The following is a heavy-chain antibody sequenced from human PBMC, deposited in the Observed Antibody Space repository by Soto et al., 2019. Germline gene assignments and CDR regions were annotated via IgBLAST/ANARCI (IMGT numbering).Heavy chain of an antibody. CDR2: ISGSGGST. D-gene: IGHD4-17*01. V-gene: IGHV3-23*01. Sequence: PGGSLRLSCAASGFTFSSYAMSWVRQASGKGLEWVSAISGSGGSTYYADSVKGRFTISRDNSKNTLYLQMNSLRAEDAAVYYCAKLSTVTTNYFQHWGQGTLVTVSS. J-gene: IGHJ1*01. CDR3: AKLSTVTTNYFQH. CDR1: GFTFSSYA.